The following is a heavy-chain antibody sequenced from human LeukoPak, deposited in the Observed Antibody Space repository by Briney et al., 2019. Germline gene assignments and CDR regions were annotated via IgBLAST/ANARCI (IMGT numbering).Heavy chain of an antibody. Sequence: SETLSLTCAVYGGSFSGYYWSWIRQPPGKGLEWIGEINHSGSTNYNPSLKSRVTISVDTSKNQFSLKLSSVTAADTAVYYCAREPLGLTGFGQYYFDYWGQGTLVTVSS. J-gene: IGHJ4*02. CDR3: AREPLGLTGFGQYYFDY. CDR1: GGSFSGYY. D-gene: IGHD7-27*01. CDR2: INHSGST. V-gene: IGHV4-34*01.